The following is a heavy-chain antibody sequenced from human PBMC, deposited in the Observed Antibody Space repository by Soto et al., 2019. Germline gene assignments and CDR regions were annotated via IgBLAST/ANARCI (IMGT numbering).Heavy chain of an antibody. V-gene: IGHV6-1*01. CDR2: TYYRSKWYN. CDR1: GDSVSSNSAA. CDR3: ARLGLPAHLADY. Sequence: SQTLSLTCTISGDSVSSNSAAWNWIRQSPSRGLEWLGRTYYRSKWYNDYAVSVKSRITINPDTSKNQFSLQLNSVTPEDTAVYDCARLGLPAHLADYCGQGSLVTGSA. D-gene: IGHD1-7*01. J-gene: IGHJ4*02.